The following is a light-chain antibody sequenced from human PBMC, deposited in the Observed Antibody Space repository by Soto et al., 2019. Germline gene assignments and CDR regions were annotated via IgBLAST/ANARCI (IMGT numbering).Light chain of an antibody. J-gene: IGKJ1*01. CDR3: QQYNTAGGT. V-gene: IGKV1-5*03. CDR1: QSISSW. CDR2: KAS. Sequence: DIQMTQSPSTLSASVGDRVTITCRASQSISSWLAWYQQKPGKAPKLLIYKASSLESGVPSRFSGSGSGTEFTLTISSLQPDDFAYYYCQQYNTAGGTFGQGTQVEIK.